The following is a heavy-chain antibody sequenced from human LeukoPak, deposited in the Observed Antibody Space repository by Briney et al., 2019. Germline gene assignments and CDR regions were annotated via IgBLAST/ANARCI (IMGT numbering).Heavy chain of an antibody. J-gene: IGHJ5*02. V-gene: IGHV3-48*03. CDR2: ISSSGSTM. D-gene: IGHD4/OR15-4a*01. CDR3: AREGTMENWFDP. CDR1: GFTFSSYA. Sequence: PGGSLRLSCAASGFTFSSYAMSWVRQAPGKGLEWVSYISSSGSTMYYADSVKGRFTISRDNAKNSLYLQMNSLRAEDTAVYYCAREGTMENWFDPWGQGTLVTVSS.